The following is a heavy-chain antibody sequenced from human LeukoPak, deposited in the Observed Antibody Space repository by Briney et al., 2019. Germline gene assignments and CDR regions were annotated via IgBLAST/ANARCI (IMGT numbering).Heavy chain of an antibody. V-gene: IGHV3-30-3*01. Sequence: QPGGSLRLSCAASGFTFSSYAMHWVRQAPGKGLEWVAVISYDGSNKYYADSVKGRFTISRDNSKNTLYLQMNSLRAEDTAVYYCARDLCSGGRCRYAEYWGQGALVTVSS. J-gene: IGHJ4*02. CDR3: ARDLCSGGRCRYAEY. CDR1: GFTFSSYA. CDR2: ISYDGSNK. D-gene: IGHD2-15*01.